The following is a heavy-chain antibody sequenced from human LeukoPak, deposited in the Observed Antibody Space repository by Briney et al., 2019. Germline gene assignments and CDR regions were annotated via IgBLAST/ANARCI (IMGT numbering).Heavy chain of an antibody. D-gene: IGHD2-2*01. V-gene: IGHV3-30*18. CDR3: AKGPFGSCSSPSCYFFDY. Sequence: GGSLRLSCSASGFTFSGYEMHWVRQAPGKGLEWVAVISHDGSYEDYAASVKGRFTISRDNSKNTLYLEMNSLRVEDTAVYYCAKGPFGSCSSPSCYFFDYWGQGTLVSVSS. CDR2: ISHDGSYE. CDR1: GFTFSGYE. J-gene: IGHJ4*02.